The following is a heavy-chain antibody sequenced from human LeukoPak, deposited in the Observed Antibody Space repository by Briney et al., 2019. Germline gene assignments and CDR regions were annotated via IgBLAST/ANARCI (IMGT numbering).Heavy chain of an antibody. CDR1: GGSVSSSNYY. J-gene: IGHJ3*02. D-gene: IGHD3-9*01. CDR2: IYYSGST. CDR3: ARDYPQIFPHAFDI. V-gene: IGHV4-61*01. Sequence: SETLSLTCTVSGGSVSSSNYYWSWIRQPPGKGLEWIGYIYYSGSTNFNPSLKSRITIPADTCKNQFSLKLSSVTAADTAVYYCARDYPQIFPHAFDIWGQGTMVTVSS.